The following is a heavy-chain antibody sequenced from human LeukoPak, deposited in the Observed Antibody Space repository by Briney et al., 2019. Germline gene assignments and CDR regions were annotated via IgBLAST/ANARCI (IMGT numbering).Heavy chain of an antibody. D-gene: IGHD3-3*01. CDR2: IYPGDTDA. J-gene: IGHJ6*02. V-gene: IGHV5-51*01. Sequence: GESLKISCEASGYTFDDFWIGWVRQKPGKGLEWMGIIYPGDTDATYNPSFQGQVTISADNSINTAYLQWNTLRASDTAMYYCARLQAVLRMSQWSPVPSYYYYGMDIWGPGTAVTVSS. CDR1: GYTFDDFW. CDR3: ARLQAVLRMSQWSPVPSYYYYGMDI.